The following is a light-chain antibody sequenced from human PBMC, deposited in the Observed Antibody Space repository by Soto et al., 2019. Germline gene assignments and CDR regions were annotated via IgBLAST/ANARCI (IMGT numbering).Light chain of an antibody. J-gene: IGKJ4*01. Sequence: DIPMTQSPPSLSASVGDRVTITCRASQGVGTFLAWYQQKPGMVPKVLIYGGSKLQSGVPSRFSGSGSGTEFTLTISSLQPEDVATYYCQKYNFAPLTFGPGTVVDIK. V-gene: IGKV1-27*01. CDR1: QGVGTF. CDR2: GGS. CDR3: QKYNFAPLT.